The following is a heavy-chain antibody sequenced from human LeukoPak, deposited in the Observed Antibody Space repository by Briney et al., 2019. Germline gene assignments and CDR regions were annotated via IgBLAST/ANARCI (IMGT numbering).Heavy chain of an antibody. J-gene: IGHJ4*02. CDR1: GFTVSSNY. CDR3: ARATRGYSYGRGY. D-gene: IGHD5-18*01. Sequence: GGSLRLSCAASGFTVSSNYMSWVRQAPGKGLEWVSVIYSGGSTHYADSVKGRFTISRDNSKNTLYLQMNSLRAEDTAVYYCARATRGYSYGRGYWGQGTLVTVSS. CDR2: IYSGGST. V-gene: IGHV3-66*01.